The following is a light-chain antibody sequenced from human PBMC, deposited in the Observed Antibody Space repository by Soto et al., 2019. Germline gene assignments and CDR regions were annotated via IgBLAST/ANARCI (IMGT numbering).Light chain of an antibody. Sequence: EIVLTQSPGTLSLSPGERATLSCRASQSVSYYLAWYQQKPGQAPRLLIYGASSRATGIPDRFSGSGSGTEFTLSISRLEPEDFAVYYCQYYDESMWTFGQGTKVDIK. V-gene: IGKV3-20*01. CDR2: GAS. CDR3: QYYDESMWT. CDR1: QSVSYY. J-gene: IGKJ1*01.